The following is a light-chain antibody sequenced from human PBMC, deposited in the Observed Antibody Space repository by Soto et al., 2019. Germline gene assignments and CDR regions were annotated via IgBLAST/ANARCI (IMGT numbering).Light chain of an antibody. CDR1: SSDVGGYNY. J-gene: IGLJ2*01. Sequence: QSALSQPRSVSGSPGQSVTISCTGTSSDVGGYNYVSWYQQHPGKAPKLMIYDVSKRPSGVPDRFSGSKSGNTASLTISGLQAEDEGDYYCCSYAGSYPVVFGGGTK. V-gene: IGLV2-11*01. CDR2: DVS. CDR3: CSYAGSYPVV.